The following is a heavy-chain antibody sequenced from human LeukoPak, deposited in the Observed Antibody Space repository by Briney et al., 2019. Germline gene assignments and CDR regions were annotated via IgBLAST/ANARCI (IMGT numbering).Heavy chain of an antibody. D-gene: IGHD2-15*01. CDR2: NSGSSIYI. Sequence: GGSLRLSCTASGFPFSNYSMNWVRQAPGKGLEWVSSNSGSSIYIYYADSVKGRFTLSRDNAKKSLYLQMNSLRAEDTAVYFCARVVGFSYYFDSWGQGTLVTVSS. J-gene: IGHJ4*02. V-gene: IGHV3-21*01. CDR3: ARVVGFSYYFDS. CDR1: GFPFSNYS.